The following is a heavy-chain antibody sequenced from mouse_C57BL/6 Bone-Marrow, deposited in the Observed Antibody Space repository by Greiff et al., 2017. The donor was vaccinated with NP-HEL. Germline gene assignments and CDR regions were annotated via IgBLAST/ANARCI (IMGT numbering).Heavy chain of an antibody. Sequence: VQLQQSGAELVRPGASVKLSCKASGYTFTDYYINWVKQRPGQGLEWIARIYPGSGNTYYNEKFKGKATLTAKKSSSTAYMQLSSLTSEDSAVYFCARYYYGSDYWGQGTTLTVSS. CDR3: ARYYYGSDY. D-gene: IGHD1-1*01. CDR1: GYTFTDYY. V-gene: IGHV1-76*01. J-gene: IGHJ2*01. CDR2: IYPGSGNT.